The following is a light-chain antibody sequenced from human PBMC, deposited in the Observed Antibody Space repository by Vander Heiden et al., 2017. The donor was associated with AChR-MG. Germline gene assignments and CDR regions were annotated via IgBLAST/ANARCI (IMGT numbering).Light chain of an antibody. J-gene: IGLJ3*02. CDR3: QVWETSGGV. Sequence: SYVLTPPPAVSVAPGQSAWITRGGTYIGSDSGHWYQQKPGQDPVLVLYDDRDRPAGISERFSGSKSGNTATLTINRAEAGDEAVYCCQVWETSGGVFGGGTRMTVV. CDR2: DDR. CDR1: YIGSDS. V-gene: IGLV3-21*02.